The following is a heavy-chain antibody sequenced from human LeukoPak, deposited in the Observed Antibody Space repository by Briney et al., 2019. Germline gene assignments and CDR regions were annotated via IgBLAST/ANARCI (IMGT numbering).Heavy chain of an antibody. V-gene: IGHV4-30-4*01. CDR2: IYYSGST. D-gene: IGHD6-13*01. CDR1: GGSISSGDYY. J-gene: IGHJ5*02. CDR3: ARDRGVAAAGSHWFDP. Sequence: PSETLSLTCTVSGGSISSGDYYWSWIRQPPGKGLECIGYIYYSGSTYYNPSLKSRVTISVDTSKNQFSLKLSSVTAADTAVYYCARDRGVAAAGSHWFDPWGQGTLVTVSS.